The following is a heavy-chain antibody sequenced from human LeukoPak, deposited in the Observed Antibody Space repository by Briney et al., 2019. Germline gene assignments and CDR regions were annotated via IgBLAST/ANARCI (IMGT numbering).Heavy chain of an antibody. J-gene: IGHJ4*02. CDR1: EYTFSVYH. CDR3: ARSKLDY. V-gene: IGHV1-2*02. CDR2: INPNSGGT. Sequence: ASVKVSCKASEYTFSVYHIHWVRQAPGQGLEWMAWINPNSGGTNYAQKFQGRVTMTRDTSISTAYMELSRLRSNETAEYYCARSKLDYWGQGTLVTVSS.